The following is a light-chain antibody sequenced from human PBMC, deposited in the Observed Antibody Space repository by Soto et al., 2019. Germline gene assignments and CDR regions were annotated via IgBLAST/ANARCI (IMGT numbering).Light chain of an antibody. V-gene: IGLV1-40*01. CDR1: SSNIGAGYD. CDR3: QSYDSSLSGSWV. Sequence: QSVLTQPPSVSGAPGQRVIISSTGSSSNIGAGYDVHWYQQLPGTAPKLLIYGNSNRPSGVPDRFSGSKSGTSASLAITGLQAEDEADYYCQSYDSSLSGSWVFGTGTKLTVL. CDR2: GNS. J-gene: IGLJ1*01.